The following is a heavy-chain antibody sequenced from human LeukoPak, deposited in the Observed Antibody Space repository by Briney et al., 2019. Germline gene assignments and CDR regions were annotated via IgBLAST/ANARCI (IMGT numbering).Heavy chain of an antibody. D-gene: IGHD3-9*01. CDR3: AKGFDWSNDAFDI. J-gene: IGHJ3*02. V-gene: IGHV3-9*01. CDR1: GFTFDDYA. CDR2: ISWNSGSI. Sequence: GRSLRLSCAASGFTFDDYAMHWVRQAPGKGLEWVSGISWNSGSIGYADSVKGRFTISRDNAKNSLYLQMNGLRAEDTALYYCAKGFDWSNDAFDIWGQGTMVTVSS.